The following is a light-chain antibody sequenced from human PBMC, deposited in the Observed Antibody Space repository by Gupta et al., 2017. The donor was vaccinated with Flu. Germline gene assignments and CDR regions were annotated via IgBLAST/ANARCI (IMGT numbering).Light chain of an antibody. V-gene: IGKV3-20*01. CDR1: QSVGSSY. Sequence: EIVLTQSPGTLSLSPGERATLSCRASQSVGSSYLAWYQQKPGQAPRLLIYGASSRANGIPDRFSGSGSGTDFTLTSSRREPEDFAVYYWQQDGSSYTFGQGTKMEIK. J-gene: IGKJ2*01. CDR3: QQDGSSYT. CDR2: GAS.